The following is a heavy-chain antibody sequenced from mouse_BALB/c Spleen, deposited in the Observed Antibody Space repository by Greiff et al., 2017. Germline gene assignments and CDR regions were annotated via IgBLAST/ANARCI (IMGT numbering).Heavy chain of an antibody. J-gene: IGHJ2*01. D-gene: IGHD1-1*01. CDR1: GFTFSSYA. CDR2: ISSGGST. V-gene: IGHV5-6-5*01. CDR3: AREDFITTVVAIDY. Sequence: DVKLVESGGGLVKPGGSLKLSCAASGFTFSSYAMSWVRQTPEKRLEWVASISSGGSTYYPDSVKGRFTISRDNARNILYLQMSSLRSEDTAMYYCAREDFITTVVAIDYWGQGTTLTVSS.